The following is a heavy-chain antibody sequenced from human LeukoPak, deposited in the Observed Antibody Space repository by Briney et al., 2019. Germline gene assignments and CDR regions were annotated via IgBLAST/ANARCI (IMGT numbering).Heavy chain of an antibody. V-gene: IGHV1-3*01. CDR2: INAGNGNT. D-gene: IGHD5-24*01. CDR3: AREIDRDDYNRFFDY. Sequence: ASVKVSCKASGYTFTSYAMHWMRQAPGQRLEWMGWINAGNGNTRYSRNFQGRVTITRDTSANTAYMEMSSLRSEDTAVYYCAREIDRDDYNRFFDYWGQGTLVSVSS. J-gene: IGHJ4*02. CDR1: GYTFTSYA.